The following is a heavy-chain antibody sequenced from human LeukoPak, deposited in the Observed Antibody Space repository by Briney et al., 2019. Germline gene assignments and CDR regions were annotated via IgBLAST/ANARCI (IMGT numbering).Heavy chain of an antibody. Sequence: GGSLRLSCAASGFTFSSYAMSWVRQAPGKGLEWVSGLSNSGDSRYYADSVKGRFTISRDNSKNTLYLQMNSLRAEDTAIYYCARHLPYSSGWARYFDYWGQGTLVTVSS. CDR1: GFTFSSYA. J-gene: IGHJ4*02. CDR2: LSNSGDSR. V-gene: IGHV3-23*01. CDR3: ARHLPYSSGWARYFDY. D-gene: IGHD6-19*01.